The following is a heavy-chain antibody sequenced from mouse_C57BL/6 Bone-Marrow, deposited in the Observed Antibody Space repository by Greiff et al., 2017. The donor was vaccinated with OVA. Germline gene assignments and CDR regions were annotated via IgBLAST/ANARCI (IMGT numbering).Heavy chain of an antibody. CDR2: IDPENGDT. CDR1: GFNFTDDY. D-gene: IGHD2-1*01. J-gene: IGHJ2*01. Sequence: VQLQQPGAELVRPGASVKLSCTASGFNFTDDYMHWVKQRPEQGLEWIGWIDPENGDTEYASKFQGKATITADTSSNTAYLQLSSLTSEDTAVYYCTRNYYWDRGTALTVSA. V-gene: IGHV14-4*01. CDR3: TRNYY.